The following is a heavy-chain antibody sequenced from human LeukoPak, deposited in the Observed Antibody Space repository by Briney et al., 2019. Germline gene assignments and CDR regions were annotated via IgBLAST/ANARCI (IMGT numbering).Heavy chain of an antibody. CDR1: GYTFTSYY. CDR2: INPSGGST. CDR3: ARDIINYYYYMDV. V-gene: IGHV1-46*01. J-gene: IGHJ6*03. Sequence: ASVKVSCKASGYTFTSYYMHWVRQAPGQGLEWMGIINPSGGSTSYAQKFQGRVTMTRDMSTSTVYMELSSLRSEDTAVYYRARDIINYYYYMDVWGKGTTVTVSS.